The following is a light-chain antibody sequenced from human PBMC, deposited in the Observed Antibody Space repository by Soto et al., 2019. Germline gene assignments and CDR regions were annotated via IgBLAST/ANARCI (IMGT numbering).Light chain of an antibody. CDR1: QGVGSH. J-gene: IGKJ4*01. V-gene: IGKV1-39*01. CDR3: KQHYRAPLT. CDR2: GAS. Sequence: DIQMTQSPSSVSALIGDRVTITCRASQGVGSHVNWYQQKPGKAPNLLIHGASNLQSGVPSTFSGSGSGTDFTLNISSLQPEDFATYYCKQHYRAPLTFGGGTQVEIK.